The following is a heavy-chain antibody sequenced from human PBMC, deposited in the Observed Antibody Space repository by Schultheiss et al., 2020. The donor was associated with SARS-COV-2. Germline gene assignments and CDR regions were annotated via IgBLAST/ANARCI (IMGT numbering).Heavy chain of an antibody. D-gene: IGHD1-26*01. CDR1: GGSISSGSYY. CDR2: IYTSGST. J-gene: IGHJ4*02. CDR3: ARDRVGATLLFDY. Sequence: SETLSLTCTVSGGSISSGSYYWSWIRQPAGKGLEWIGRIYTSGSTNYNPSLKSRVTISVDTSKNQFSLKLSSVTAADTAVYYCARDRVGATLLFDYWGQGTLVTVSS. V-gene: IGHV4-61*02.